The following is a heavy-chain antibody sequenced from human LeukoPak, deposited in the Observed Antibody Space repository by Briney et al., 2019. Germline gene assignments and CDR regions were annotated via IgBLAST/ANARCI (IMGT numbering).Heavy chain of an antibody. D-gene: IGHD6-19*01. J-gene: IGHJ4*02. V-gene: IGHV3-23*01. CDR1: GFTFSSYA. Sequence: GASLRLSCAASGFTFSSYAMSWVRQAPGKGLEWVSAISGSGGSTYYADSVKGRFTISRDNSKNTLYLQMNSLRAEDTAVYYCAKDLSPGGRGWDGVGYWGQGTLVTVSS. CDR3: AKDLSPGGRGWDGVGY. CDR2: ISGSGGST.